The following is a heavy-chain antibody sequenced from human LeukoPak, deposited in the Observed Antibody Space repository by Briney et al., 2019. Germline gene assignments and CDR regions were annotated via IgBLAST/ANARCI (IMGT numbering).Heavy chain of an antibody. Sequence: GGSLRLSCAASGFTFSSYSMDWVRQAPGKGLEWVSYISSSGSTIYYADSVKGRVTISRDNAKNSLYLQMNSLRAEDTAVYYCVRGGAGNFDYWGQGTLVTVSS. CDR1: GFTFSSYS. CDR2: ISSSGSTI. V-gene: IGHV3-48*04. D-gene: IGHD3-10*01. J-gene: IGHJ4*02. CDR3: VRGGAGNFDY.